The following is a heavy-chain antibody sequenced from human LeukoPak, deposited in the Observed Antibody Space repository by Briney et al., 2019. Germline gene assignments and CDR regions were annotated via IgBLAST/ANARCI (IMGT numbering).Heavy chain of an antibody. D-gene: IGHD5-24*01. J-gene: IGHJ4*02. Sequence: GGSLRLSCTASGFIFRTYAMNWVRQAPGKGLEWLSGISGSGNGTYYADSVKGRFTISRDNSKNVVYLQMNSLTVEDAATYYCAKRTMSAFDSWGQGTLLIVSS. CDR1: GFIFRTYA. CDR2: ISGSGNGT. CDR3: AKRTMSAFDS. V-gene: IGHV3-23*01.